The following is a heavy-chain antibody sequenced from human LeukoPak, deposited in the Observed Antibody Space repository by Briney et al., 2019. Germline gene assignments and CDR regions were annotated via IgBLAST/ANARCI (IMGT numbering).Heavy chain of an antibody. CDR1: GFTFSIYS. J-gene: IGHJ4*02. D-gene: IGHD3-22*01. CDR2: ISSSGSTI. V-gene: IGHV3-48*04. CDR3: AKGASTMIVVTDFDY. Sequence: GSLRLSCAASGFTFSIYSMNWVRQAPGKGLEWVSYISSSGSTIYYADSVKGRFTISRDNAKNSLYLQMNSLRAEDTAVYYCAKGASTMIVVTDFDYWGQGTLVTVSS.